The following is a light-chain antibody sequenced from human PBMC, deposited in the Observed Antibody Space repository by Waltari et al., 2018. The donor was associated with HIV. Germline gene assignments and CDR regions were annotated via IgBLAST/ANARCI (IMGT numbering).Light chain of an antibody. CDR3: SSYTGSSTLGV. V-gene: IGLV2-14*03. J-gene: IGLJ1*01. CDR1: SSDVGDYNY. Sequence: QSALTQPASVSGSPGQSITLSCTGASSDVGDYNYVSWYQQHPGKAPKLMIYDVSNRPSGVSNRFSGSKSGNTASLTISGLQAEDEADYYCSSYTGSSTLGVFGTGTRVTVL. CDR2: DVS.